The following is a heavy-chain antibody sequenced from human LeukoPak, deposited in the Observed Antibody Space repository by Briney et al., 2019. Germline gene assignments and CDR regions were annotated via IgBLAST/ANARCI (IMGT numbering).Heavy chain of an antibody. CDR1: GGSISSSSYY. CDR2: IYYSGST. Sequence: TSETLSLTCTVSGGSISSSSYYWGWIRQPPGKGLEWIGSIYYSGSTNYNPSLKSRVTMSVDKSKNQFSLKLSSVTAADTAFYFCARAGGRDFHFDSWGQGTLVTVSA. CDR3: ARAGGRDFHFDS. D-gene: IGHD5-12*01. V-gene: IGHV4-39*07. J-gene: IGHJ4*02.